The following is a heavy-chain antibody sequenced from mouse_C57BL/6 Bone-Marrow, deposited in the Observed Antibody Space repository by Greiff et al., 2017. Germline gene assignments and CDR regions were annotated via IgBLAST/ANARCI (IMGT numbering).Heavy chain of an antibody. CDR2: IYPGDGDT. CDR3: ARGGGIRH. Sequence: QVQLQQSGPELVKPGASVKISCKASGYAFSSSWMNWVKQRPGKGLEWIGRIYPGDGDTNYNGKFKGKATLTADKSSSTAYMQLSSLTSEDSAVYFCARGGGIRHGGQGTTLTVSS. CDR1: GYAFSSSW. J-gene: IGHJ2*01. D-gene: IGHD6-1*01. V-gene: IGHV1-82*01.